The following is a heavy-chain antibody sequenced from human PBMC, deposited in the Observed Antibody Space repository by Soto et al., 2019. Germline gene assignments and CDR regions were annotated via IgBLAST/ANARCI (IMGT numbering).Heavy chain of an antibody. CDR2: INLDDSDT. CDR1: GDTFSSYW. V-gene: IGHV5-51*01. D-gene: IGHD3-22*01. J-gene: IGHJ6*02. Sequence: GESLKISCKASGDTFSSYWIAWVRQVPEKGLEWMGTINLDDSDTTYSPSFQCQVTISADKSLNTAYLQWNSLKASDTAIFFCAKSDYFHTSGSLYGRGVWGQQTTVTVSS. CDR3: AKSDYFHTSGSLYGRGV.